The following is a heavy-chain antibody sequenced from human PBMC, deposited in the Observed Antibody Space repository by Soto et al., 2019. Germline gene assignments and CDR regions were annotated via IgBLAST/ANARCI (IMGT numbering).Heavy chain of an antibody. CDR1: GGSISSSSYY. J-gene: IGHJ5*02. V-gene: IGHV4-39*01. D-gene: IGHD2-2*01. CDR2: IYYSGST. Sequence: SETLSLTCTVSGGSISSSSYYWGWIRQPPGKGLEWIGSIYYSGSTYYNPSLKSRVTISVDTSKNQFSLKLSSVTAADTAVYYCARLRRDIVVVPAAIWFDPWGQGTLVTV. CDR3: ARLRRDIVVVPAAIWFDP.